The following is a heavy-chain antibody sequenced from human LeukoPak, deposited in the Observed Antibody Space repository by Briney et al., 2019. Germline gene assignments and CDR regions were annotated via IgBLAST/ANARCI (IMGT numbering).Heavy chain of an antibody. V-gene: IGHV3-23*01. Sequence: PGGTLRLSCAASGFTFSSYGMSWVRQAPGKGLEWVSAISGSGGSTYYADSVKGRFTISRDNSKNTLYLQMNSLRAEDTAVYYCARGGSSYYDSSDYFDYCGQGNRVTVSS. CDR1: GFTFSSYG. CDR3: ARGGSSYYDSSDYFDY. CDR2: ISGSGGST. J-gene: IGHJ4*02. D-gene: IGHD3-22*01.